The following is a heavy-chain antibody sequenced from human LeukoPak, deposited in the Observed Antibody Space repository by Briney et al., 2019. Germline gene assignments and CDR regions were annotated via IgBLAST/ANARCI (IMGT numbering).Heavy chain of an antibody. J-gene: IGHJ4*02. D-gene: IGHD1-26*01. CDR3: ARHGENGIVGATDFDY. Sequence: PSETLSLTCTVSGGSISSRSYYWGWIRQPPGKGLEWIGSLYYSGSTYYKPSLKSRVTMSVDTSKNQFSLKLSSVTAADTAVYYCARHGENGIVGATDFDYWGQGTLVTVSS. V-gene: IGHV4-39*01. CDR2: LYYSGST. CDR1: GGSISSRSYY.